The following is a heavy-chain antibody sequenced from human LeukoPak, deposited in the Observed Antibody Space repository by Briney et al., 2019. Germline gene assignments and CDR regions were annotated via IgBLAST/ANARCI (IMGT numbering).Heavy chain of an antibody. J-gene: IGHJ4*02. CDR3: ARSSESYDSSGYYSYYFDY. CDR1: VGSISSGSYY. V-gene: IGHV4-61*01. Sequence: SETLSLTCTVSVGSISSGSYYWSWIRQPPGKGLEWMGYIYYSGGTNYNPSLKSRVTISVDTSKNQFSLKLNSVTAADTAVYYCARSSESYDSSGYYSYYFDYWGQGTLVTVSS. CDR2: IYYSGGT. D-gene: IGHD3-22*01.